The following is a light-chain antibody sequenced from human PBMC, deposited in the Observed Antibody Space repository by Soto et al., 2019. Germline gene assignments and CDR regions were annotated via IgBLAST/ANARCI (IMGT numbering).Light chain of an antibody. CDR1: SSTIGAGYD. CDR3: QSYDSSLSGSWV. CDR2: SNI. J-gene: IGLJ3*02. Sequence: VLAQPPSVSGAPGQRVTISCTGSSSTIGAGYDVHWYQHLPGRAPKLLIYSNINRPSGVPDRFSGSKSGTSASLAITGLQTEDEAVYYCQSYDSSLSGSWVFGGGTKLTVL. V-gene: IGLV1-40*01.